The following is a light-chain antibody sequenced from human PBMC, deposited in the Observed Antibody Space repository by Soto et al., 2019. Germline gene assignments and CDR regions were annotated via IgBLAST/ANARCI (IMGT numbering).Light chain of an antibody. CDR1: QSVSSH. J-gene: IGKJ4*01. CDR3: QQRSNWPLT. V-gene: IGKV3-11*01. CDR2: DAS. Sequence: EIVLTQSPATLSLSPGERATLSCRASQSVSSHLAWFQQKPGQAPRLLFYDASNRATGIPARFSGSGSGTDFTLTISSLEPEDFAVYYCQQRSNWPLTFGGGTKVEIK.